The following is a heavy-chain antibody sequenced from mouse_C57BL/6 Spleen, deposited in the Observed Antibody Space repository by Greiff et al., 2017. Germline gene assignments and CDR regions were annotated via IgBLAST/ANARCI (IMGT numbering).Heavy chain of an antibody. V-gene: IGHV5-4*01. Sequence: EVQLQESGGGLVKPGGSLKLSCAASGFTFSSYAMSWVRQTPEKRLEWVATISDGGGYTYYPDNVKGRFTISRDNAKNNLYLQMSHLKAEDTAMYYGARDDLIFDYWGQGTTLTVSS. CDR3: ARDDLIFDY. J-gene: IGHJ2*01. CDR1: GFTFSSYA. CDR2: ISDGGGYT.